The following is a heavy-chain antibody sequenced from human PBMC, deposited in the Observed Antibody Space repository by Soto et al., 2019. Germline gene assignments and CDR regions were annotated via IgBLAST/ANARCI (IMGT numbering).Heavy chain of an antibody. CDR3: AKNVAAAGSPFDY. CDR1: GFTFSSYG. CDR2: ISYDGSNK. J-gene: IGHJ4*02. Sequence: QVQLVESGGGVVQPGRSLRLSCAASGFTFSSYGMHWVRQAPGKGLEWVAVISYDGSNKYYADSVKGRFTISRDNSKNKLYLQMNRLRAEDTAVYYCAKNVAAAGSPFDYWGQGTLVTVSS. D-gene: IGHD6-13*01. V-gene: IGHV3-30*18.